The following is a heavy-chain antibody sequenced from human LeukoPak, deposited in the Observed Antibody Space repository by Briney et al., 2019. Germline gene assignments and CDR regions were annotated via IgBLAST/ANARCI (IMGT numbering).Heavy chain of an antibody. D-gene: IGHD2-2*01. J-gene: IGHJ4*02. Sequence: GGSLRLSCAASGFTFSSYAMSWVRQAPGKGLEWVSAISGSGGSTYYADSVKGRFTISRDNSKNTLYLQMNSLRAEDTAVYYCAKAQGHCSSTSCHESYFDYWGQGTLVTVSS. CDR1: GFTFSSYA. CDR2: ISGSGGST. V-gene: IGHV3-23*01. CDR3: AKAQGHCSSTSCHESYFDY.